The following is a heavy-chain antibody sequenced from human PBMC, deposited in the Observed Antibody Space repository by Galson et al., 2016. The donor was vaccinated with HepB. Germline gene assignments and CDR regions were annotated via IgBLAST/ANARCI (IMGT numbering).Heavy chain of an antibody. CDR2: ISWNSLHI. J-gene: IGHJ6*02. Sequence: SLRLSCAASGLNLEDYAMYWVRQVPGKGLEWVSGISWNSLHIDYAASVKGRFTISRDNAKSSLYLQMDSLRPEDTALYFCAKDMFCTSIRCHRSSGMDVWGQGTTVIVSS. D-gene: IGHD2-2*01. V-gene: IGHV3-9*01. CDR3: AKDMFCTSIRCHRSSGMDV. CDR1: GLNLEDYA.